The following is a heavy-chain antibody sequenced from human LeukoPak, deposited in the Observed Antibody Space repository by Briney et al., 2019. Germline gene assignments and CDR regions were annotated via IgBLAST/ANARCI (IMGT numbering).Heavy chain of an antibody. CDR3: ARGGYCSSTRCYTSFFLDY. CDR2: VCNRGTT. Sequence: SETLSLTCSVSGGSIGSYCWSWIRQPPGKGLEWIGYVCNRGTTNYNPSLRSRVTMSIDRSKNQFSLKLSSVTAADTAVYYCARGGYCSSTRCYTSFFLDYWGQGTLVTVSS. CDR1: GGSIGSYC. V-gene: IGHV4-59*08. D-gene: IGHD2-2*02. J-gene: IGHJ4*02.